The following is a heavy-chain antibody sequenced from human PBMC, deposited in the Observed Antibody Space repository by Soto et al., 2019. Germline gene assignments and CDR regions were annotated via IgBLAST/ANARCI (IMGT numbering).Heavy chain of an antibody. CDR3: ARADCSGGSCYPPDYYYYYMDV. Sequence: SETLSLTCAVYGGSFSTYYWNWIRQPPGKGLEWIGEINHSGNTQYNPSLKSRVTMSLDTSKNQFSLKLTSVTAADTAVYYCARADCSGGSCYPPDYYYYYMDVWGKGTTVTVSS. CDR2: INHSGNT. CDR1: GGSFSTYY. V-gene: IGHV4-34*01. D-gene: IGHD2-15*01. J-gene: IGHJ6*03.